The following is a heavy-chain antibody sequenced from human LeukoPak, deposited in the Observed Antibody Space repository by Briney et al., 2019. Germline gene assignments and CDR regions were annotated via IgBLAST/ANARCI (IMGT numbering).Heavy chain of an antibody. J-gene: IGHJ4*02. V-gene: IGHV3-23*01. CDR2: ISGSGGST. Sequence: EGSLRLSCAASGFTFSSYAMSWVRQAPGKGLEWISAISGSGGSTYYADSVKGGFTISRDNSKNTLYLQMNSLRAEDTAVYYCAKGDSSGYYYVYFDYWGQGTLVTVSS. D-gene: IGHD3-22*01. CDR1: GFTFSSYA. CDR3: AKGDSSGYYYVYFDY.